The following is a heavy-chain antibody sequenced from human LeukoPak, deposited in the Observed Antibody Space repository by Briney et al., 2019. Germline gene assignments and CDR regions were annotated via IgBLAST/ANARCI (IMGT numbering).Heavy chain of an antibody. CDR3: AKVGYGGNTDYWYFDL. J-gene: IGHJ2*01. Sequence: GGSLRLSCAASGFTFSTYGMHWVRQAPGKGLEWVAVISYDESSQYYADSVKGRFTISRDNSKNTLYLQMNSLRAEDTAVYYCAKVGYGGNTDYWYFDLWGRGTLVAVSS. V-gene: IGHV3-30*18. CDR2: ISYDESSQ. D-gene: IGHD4-23*01. CDR1: GFTFSTYG.